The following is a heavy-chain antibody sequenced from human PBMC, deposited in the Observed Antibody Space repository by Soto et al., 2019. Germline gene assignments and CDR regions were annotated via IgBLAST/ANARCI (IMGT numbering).Heavy chain of an antibody. Sequence: VSVQVSCMASGYPLTSYDISWVRKAPGQGLAWMGWISAYNGNTNYAQKLQGRVTMTTDTSTSTAYMELRSLRSDDTAVYYCARVMTTVTTRLRWFAPWGKGTLVTVSS. CDR1: GYPLTSYD. CDR2: ISAYNGNT. CDR3: ARVMTTVTTRLRWFAP. D-gene: IGHD4-17*01. V-gene: IGHV1-18*01. J-gene: IGHJ5*02.